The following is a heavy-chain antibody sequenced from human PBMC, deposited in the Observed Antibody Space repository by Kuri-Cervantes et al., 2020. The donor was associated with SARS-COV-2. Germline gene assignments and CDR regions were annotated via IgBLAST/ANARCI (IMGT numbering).Heavy chain of an antibody. Sequence: GESLKISCAASGFTVSGNYMSWVRQAPGKGLEWVSVIYSGGSTYYADSVKGRFTTSRDNSKNTLYLQMNSLRAEDTAVYYCARGGIGSWYSPTLDYWGQGTLVTVSS. CDR1: GFTVSGNY. J-gene: IGHJ4*02. CDR2: IYSGGST. V-gene: IGHV3-53*01. CDR3: ARGGIGSWYSPTLDY. D-gene: IGHD2-15*01.